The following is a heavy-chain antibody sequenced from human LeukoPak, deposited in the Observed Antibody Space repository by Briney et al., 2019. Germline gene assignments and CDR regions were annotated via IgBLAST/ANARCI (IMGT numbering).Heavy chain of an antibody. Sequence: SVKVSCKASGGTFSSYAISWVRQAPGQGLEWMGGIIPIFGTANYAQKFQGRVTITADESTSTAYMELSSLRSEDTAVYYCASPGRGLGISSFDYWGQGTLVTVSS. J-gene: IGHJ4*02. CDR1: GGTFSSYA. V-gene: IGHV1-69*13. D-gene: IGHD7-27*01. CDR3: ASPGRGLGISSFDY. CDR2: IIPIFGTA.